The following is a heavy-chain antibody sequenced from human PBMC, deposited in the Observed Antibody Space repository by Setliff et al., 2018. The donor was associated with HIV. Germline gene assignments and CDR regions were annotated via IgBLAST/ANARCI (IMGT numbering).Heavy chain of an antibody. D-gene: IGHD3-3*01. J-gene: IGHJ4*02. Sequence: GGSLRLSCAASGFTFSIYAMHWVRQAPGKGLEWVAFISYDGGYEYYADSVKGRFTISRDNSKNTLYLQMNSLRAEDTAVYYCARDPFLAQGFWSGYYSDYWGQGTLVTVSS. CDR2: ISYDGGYE. CDR1: GFTFSIYA. CDR3: ARDPFLAQGFWSGYYSDY. V-gene: IGHV3-30*04.